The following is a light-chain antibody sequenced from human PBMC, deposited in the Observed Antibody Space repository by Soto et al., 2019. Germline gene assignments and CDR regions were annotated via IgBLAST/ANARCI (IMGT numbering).Light chain of an antibody. CDR1: QGIGSS. V-gene: IGKV1-12*01. CDR3: QQAKSFPWT. Sequence: DLQMTQSPSSVSASVGDRVTINCRASQGIGSSLAWYQQKPGKAPNLLIYAASTFQSGVPSRFDASGSGTDFTLTISSLQPEDFGIYYCQQAKSFPWTFGQGTKVGIK. J-gene: IGKJ1*01. CDR2: AAS.